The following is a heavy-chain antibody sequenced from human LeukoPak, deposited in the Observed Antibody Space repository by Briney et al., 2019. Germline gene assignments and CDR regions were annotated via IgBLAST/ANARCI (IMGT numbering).Heavy chain of an antibody. CDR2: FDPEDGET. V-gene: IGHV1-24*01. CDR3: ATEGHHSSSWYFDY. D-gene: IGHD6-13*01. J-gene: IGHJ4*02. CDR1: GYTLTELS. Sequence: ASVKVSCKGSGYTLTELSMHWVRQAPGKGLEWMGGFDPEDGETIYAQKFQGRVTMTEDTSTDTAYMELSSLRSEDTAVYYCATEGHHSSSWYFDYWGQGTLVTVSS.